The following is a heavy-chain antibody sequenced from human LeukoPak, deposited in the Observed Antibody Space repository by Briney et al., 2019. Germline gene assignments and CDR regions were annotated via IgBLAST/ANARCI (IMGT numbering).Heavy chain of an antibody. CDR1: GGSISSYY. V-gene: IGHV4-59*12. CDR2: IYYSGST. CDR3: ARELRNAFDI. Sequence: SETLSLTCTVSGGSISSYYWSWIRQPPGKGLGWVGYIYYSGSTNYNPSLKSRVTISVDTSKNQFSLKLSSATAADTAVYYCARELRNAFDIWGQGTMVTVSS. J-gene: IGHJ3*02.